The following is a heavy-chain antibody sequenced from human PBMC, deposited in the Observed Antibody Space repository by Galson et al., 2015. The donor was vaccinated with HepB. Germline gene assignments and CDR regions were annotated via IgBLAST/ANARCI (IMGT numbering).Heavy chain of an antibody. CDR3: ARVGDIVVGPWPHY. CDR2: ISSSSSYT. D-gene: IGHD2-21*01. CDR1: GFTFSDYY. J-gene: IGHJ4*02. Sequence: SLRLSCAASGFTFSDYYMSWIRQAPGKGLEWVSYISSSSSYTNYADSVKGRFTISRDNAKNSLYLQMNSLRAEDTAVYYCARVGDIVVGPWPHYWGQGTLVTVSS. V-gene: IGHV3-11*06.